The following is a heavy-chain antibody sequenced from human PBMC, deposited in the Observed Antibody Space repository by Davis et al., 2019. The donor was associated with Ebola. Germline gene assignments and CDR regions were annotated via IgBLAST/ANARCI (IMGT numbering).Heavy chain of an antibody. V-gene: IGHV4-34*01. CDR2: INHSGST. CDR3: ARGGDYVPYYYGMDV. Sequence: ESLKISCAVYGGSFSGYYWSWIRQPPGKGLEWIGEINHSGSTNYNPSLKSRVTISVDTSKNQFSLKLSSVTAADTAVYYCARGGDYVPYYYGMDVWGQGTTVTVSS. J-gene: IGHJ6*02. CDR1: GGSFSGYY. D-gene: IGHD4-17*01.